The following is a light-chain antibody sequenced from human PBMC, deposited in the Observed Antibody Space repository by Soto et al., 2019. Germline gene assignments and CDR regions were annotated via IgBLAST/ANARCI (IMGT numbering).Light chain of an antibody. CDR1: SSDVGGYNH. Sequence: QSALIQPASVSGSPGQSIAISCTGTSSDVGGYNHVSWYQQYPGKVPKLIIYEVTNRPSGVSNRFSGSKSGNTASLTISGLQAEDEAVYYCNSFTSSSTSYVFGTGTKLTVL. CDR3: NSFTSSSTSYV. J-gene: IGLJ1*01. CDR2: EVT. V-gene: IGLV2-14*01.